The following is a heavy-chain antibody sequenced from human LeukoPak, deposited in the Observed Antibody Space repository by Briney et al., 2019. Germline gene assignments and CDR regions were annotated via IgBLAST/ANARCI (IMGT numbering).Heavy chain of an antibody. D-gene: IGHD3-10*01. CDR2: IYYSGST. V-gene: IGHV4-39*07. CDR1: GGSISSSSYY. CDR3: ARSATPHLWFGEDPNWFDP. J-gene: IGHJ5*02. Sequence: SETLSLTCTVSGGSISSSSYYWGWIRQPPGKGLEWIGSIYYSGSTYYNPSLKSRVTISVDTSKNQFSLKLSSVTAADTAVYYCARSATPHLWFGEDPNWFDPWGQGTLVTVSS.